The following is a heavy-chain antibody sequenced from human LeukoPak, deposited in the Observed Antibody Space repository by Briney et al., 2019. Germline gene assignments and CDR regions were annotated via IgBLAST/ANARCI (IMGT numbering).Heavy chain of an antibody. J-gene: IGHJ4*02. Sequence: PGGSLRLSCAASGFTFSSFAMSWVRQPPGKGLEWVSGISGGGSSTYYADSVKGRFTISRDNSKNTLSLQMNSLRAEDTAVYYCANHSDTAMVYAYWGQGTLVTVSS. D-gene: IGHD5-18*01. CDR1: GFTFSSFA. CDR3: ANHSDTAMVYAY. CDR2: ISGGGSST. V-gene: IGHV3-23*01.